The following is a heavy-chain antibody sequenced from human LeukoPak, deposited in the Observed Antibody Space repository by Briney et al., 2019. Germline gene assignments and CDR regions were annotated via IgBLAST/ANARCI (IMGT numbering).Heavy chain of an antibody. Sequence: SETLSLTCTVSGGSISSYYWIWLRQPPGKGLEWIGYMYYSGSNNYILSLKSRVTISVDTSKNQFSLKLSSVTAADPAVYYSARVIAAAELRYYYYGMDVWGQGTTVTVSS. CDR3: ARVIAAAELRYYYYGMDV. J-gene: IGHJ6*02. D-gene: IGHD6-13*01. CDR2: MYYSGSN. V-gene: IGHV4-59*01. CDR1: GGSISSYY.